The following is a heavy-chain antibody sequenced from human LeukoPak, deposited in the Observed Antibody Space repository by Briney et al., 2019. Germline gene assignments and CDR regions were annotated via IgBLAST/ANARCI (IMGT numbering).Heavy chain of an antibody. CDR1: GFTFSNYA. CDR3: ASGGIYYGAAFDF. J-gene: IGHJ4*02. V-gene: IGHV3-30*04. Sequence: GGSLRLSCAASGFTFSNYAMHWVRQAPGKGLEWVALISYDGSNNYYADSVKGRFTISRDNAKNSLYLQMNSLRAEDTALYYCASGGIYYGAAFDFWGQGTLVTVSS. CDR2: ISYDGSNN. D-gene: IGHD1-26*01.